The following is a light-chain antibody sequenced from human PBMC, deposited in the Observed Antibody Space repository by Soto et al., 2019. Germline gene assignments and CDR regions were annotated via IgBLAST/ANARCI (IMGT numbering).Light chain of an antibody. CDR1: QSVGTK. Sequence: EIVLTQSPATLSLSPGERATLSCRASQSVGTKLAWYQQKPGQAPRLLIYGASTRATGIPARFSGSGSGTEFTLIISSLQSEDSAVYYCQQYNSWLWTFGQGTKVDI. V-gene: IGKV3-15*01. J-gene: IGKJ1*01. CDR2: GAS. CDR3: QQYNSWLWT.